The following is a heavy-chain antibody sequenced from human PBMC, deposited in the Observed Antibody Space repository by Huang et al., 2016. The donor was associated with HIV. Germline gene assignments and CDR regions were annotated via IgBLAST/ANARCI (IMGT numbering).Heavy chain of an antibody. J-gene: IGHJ5*02. CDR2: ITASSSLK. CDR1: GFSFDSFA. D-gene: IGHD3-10*01. Sequence: DVQLVESGGGLVKPGGSLRLSCAASGFSFDSFAMHWGRQAPGKGLGWVASITASSSLKDYAVWLTGRCTVSRDNAKNALYLQMNSLRPEDTAVYYCVRENYGSGSTLHWFDPWGQGTLVTVSS. CDR3: VRENYGSGSTLHWFDP. V-gene: IGHV3-21*01.